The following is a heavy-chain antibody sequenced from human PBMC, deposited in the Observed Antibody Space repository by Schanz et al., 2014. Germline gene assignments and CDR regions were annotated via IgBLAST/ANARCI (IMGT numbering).Heavy chain of an antibody. CDR1: GFTFSKAW. CDR2: LYINAGST. D-gene: IGHD5-12*01. CDR3: AREGEWGYDPPRH. Sequence: VQLVESGGGLVKPGGSLRLSCAASGFTFSKAWMSWVRQAPGKGLEWISSLYINAGSTRYADSVKGRFTISRDNAKNSLYLQMNSLRAEDTAVYYCAREGEWGYDPPRHWGQGTLVTVSS. J-gene: IGHJ4*02. V-gene: IGHV3-11*06.